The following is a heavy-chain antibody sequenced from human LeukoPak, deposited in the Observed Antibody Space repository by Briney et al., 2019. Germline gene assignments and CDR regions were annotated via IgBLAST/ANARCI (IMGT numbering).Heavy chain of an antibody. J-gene: IGHJ4*02. CDR1: GFTFGDHG. CDR3: SRGVIVGAAYFDY. D-gene: IGHD1-26*01. V-gene: IGHV3-49*03. CDR2: IKTKTYGGTT. Sequence: PGGSLRLSCTTSGFTFGDHGVSWFRQAPGKGPEWISFIKTKTYGGTTEYAVSVKGRFTTSRDDSTGIAYLQMDSLKPEDTAVYYCSRGVIVGAAYFDYWGQGTLVTVSS.